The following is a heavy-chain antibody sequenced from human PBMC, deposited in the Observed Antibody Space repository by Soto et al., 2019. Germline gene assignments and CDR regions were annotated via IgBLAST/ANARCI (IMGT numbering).Heavy chain of an antibody. Sequence: GGSLRLSCAASGFTFSSYSMNWVRQAPGKGLEWVSAISGSGGSTYYADSVKGRFTISRDNSKNTLYLQMNSLRAEDTAVYYCAKARLPYCSSTSCYSLFDYWGQGTLVTVSS. CDR3: AKARLPYCSSTSCYSLFDY. J-gene: IGHJ4*02. D-gene: IGHD2-2*01. CDR2: ISGSGGST. CDR1: GFTFSSYS. V-gene: IGHV3-23*01.